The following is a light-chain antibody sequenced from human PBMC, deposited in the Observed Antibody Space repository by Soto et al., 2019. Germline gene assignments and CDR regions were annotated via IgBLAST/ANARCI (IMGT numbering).Light chain of an antibody. CDR3: QQLNNYPWT. J-gene: IGKJ1*01. Sequence: DIQLTQSPSFLSASLGYRVAMTSRASQVISSALAWYPQKPGKAPKLLIYAASTLQSGVPSRFSGSGSGTEFTLTLSSLQPEDFATYYCQQLNNYPWTFGQGTKVDIK. CDR1: QVISSA. V-gene: IGKV1-9*01. CDR2: AAS.